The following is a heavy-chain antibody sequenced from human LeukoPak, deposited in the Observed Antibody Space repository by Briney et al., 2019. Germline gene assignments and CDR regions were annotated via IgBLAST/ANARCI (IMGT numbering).Heavy chain of an antibody. CDR1: GGSISSYY. CDR2: INHSGST. V-gene: IGHV4-34*01. Sequence: SETLSLTCTVSGGSISSYYWSWIRQPPGKGLEWIGEINHSGSTNYNPSLKSRVTISVDTSKNQFSLKLSSVTAADTAVYYCAGGSGSPSLMDVWGKGTTVTVSS. CDR3: AGGSGSPSLMDV. J-gene: IGHJ6*04. D-gene: IGHD3-10*01.